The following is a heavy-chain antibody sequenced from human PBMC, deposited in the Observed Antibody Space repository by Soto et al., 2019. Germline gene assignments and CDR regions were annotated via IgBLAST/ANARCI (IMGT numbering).Heavy chain of an antibody. CDR1: GFTFSSYA. CDR3: AKDGSGRYYDSSGYFFDY. CDR2: ISGSGGST. V-gene: IGHV3-23*01. J-gene: IGHJ4*02. D-gene: IGHD3-22*01. Sequence: GGSLRLSCAASGFTFSSYAMSWVRQAPGKGLEWVSAISGSGGSTYYADSVKGRFTISRDNSKNTLYLQMNSLRAEDTAVYYCAKDGSGRYYDSSGYFFDYWGQGTLVTVSS.